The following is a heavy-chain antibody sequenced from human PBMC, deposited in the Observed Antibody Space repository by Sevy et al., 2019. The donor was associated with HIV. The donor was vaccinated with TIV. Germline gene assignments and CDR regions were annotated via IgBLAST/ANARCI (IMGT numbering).Heavy chain of an antibody. CDR3: ARDRGEILSSAFNY. J-gene: IGHJ4*02. Sequence: GGSLRLSCVASGFTFSTYSMNWVRQAPGKGLEWVSSISSSSNYIYYADSVKGRFTISRDNAKNSLYLHMNSLKAEDTAIYYCARDRGEILSSAFNYWGQGTLVTVSS. CDR2: ISSSSNYI. CDR1: GFTFSTYS. D-gene: IGHD3-10*01. V-gene: IGHV3-21*01.